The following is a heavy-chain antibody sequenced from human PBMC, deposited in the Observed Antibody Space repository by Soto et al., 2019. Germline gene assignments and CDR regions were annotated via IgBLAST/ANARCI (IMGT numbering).Heavy chain of an antibody. V-gene: IGHV1-2*04. J-gene: IGHJ4*02. D-gene: IGHD6-19*01. CDR2: INPNSGGT. Sequence: ASVKVSCKASGYTFTGYYMHWVRQAPGQGLEWMGWINPNSGGTNYAQKFQGWVTMTRDTSISTAYMELSRLRSDDTAVYYCAGARIAVAVHFDYWGQGTLVTVSS. CDR1: GYTFTGYY. CDR3: AGARIAVAVHFDY.